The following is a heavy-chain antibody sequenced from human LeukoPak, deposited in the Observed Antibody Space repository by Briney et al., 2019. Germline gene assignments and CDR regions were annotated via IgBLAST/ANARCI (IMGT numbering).Heavy chain of an antibody. Sequence: PGGSLRLSCAASGFSVSSNYMNWVRQAPGKGLEWVSVIYSGGNTYYADSVKGRFTISRDNSKNTLYLQMNSLRAEDTAVYYCAKVKSYNWNYVDAFDIWGQGTMVTVSS. CDR2: IYSGGNT. CDR3: AKVKSYNWNYVDAFDI. CDR1: GFSVSSNY. J-gene: IGHJ3*02. V-gene: IGHV3-53*01. D-gene: IGHD1-7*01.